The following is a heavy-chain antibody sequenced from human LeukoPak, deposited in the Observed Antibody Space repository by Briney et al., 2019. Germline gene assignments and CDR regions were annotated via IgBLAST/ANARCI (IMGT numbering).Heavy chain of an antibody. Sequence: SGTLSLTCAVYGGSFSGYYWSWIRQPPGKGLEWIGEINHSGSTDYNPSLKSRVTISVDTSKNQFSLKLSSVTAADTAVYYCARHRRGYCSSTSCYAWVWFDPWGQGTLVTVSS. D-gene: IGHD2-2*01. CDR3: ARHRRGYCSSTSCYAWVWFDP. V-gene: IGHV4-34*01. CDR1: GGSFSGYY. J-gene: IGHJ5*02. CDR2: INHSGST.